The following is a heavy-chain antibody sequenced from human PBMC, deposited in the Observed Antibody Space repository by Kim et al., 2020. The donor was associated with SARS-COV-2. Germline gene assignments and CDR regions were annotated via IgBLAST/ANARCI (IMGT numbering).Heavy chain of an antibody. CDR2: ISWNSGSI. D-gene: IGHD5-12*01. Sequence: GGSLRLSCAASGFTFDDYAMHWVRQAPGKGLEWVSGISWNSGSIGYADSVKGRFTISRDNAKNSLYLQMNSLRAEDTALYYCAKEVRGYSGYDRGMDVWGQGTTVTVSS. V-gene: IGHV3-9*01. J-gene: IGHJ6*02. CDR1: GFTFDDYA. CDR3: AKEVRGYSGYDRGMDV.